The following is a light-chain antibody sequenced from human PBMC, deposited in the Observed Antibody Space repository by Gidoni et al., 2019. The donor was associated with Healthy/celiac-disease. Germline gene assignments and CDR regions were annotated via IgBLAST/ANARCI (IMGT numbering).Light chain of an antibody. J-gene: IGLJ1*01. CDR2: QDS. CDR3: QAWDSSTGV. V-gene: IGLV3-1*01. Sequence: SYALPQPPSVSVSPGQTASITCSGDKLGDKYACWYQQKPGQSPVLVIYQDSKRPSGIPERFSGSNSGNTATLTISGTQAMDEADYYCQAWDSSTGVFGTGTKVTVL. CDR1: KLGDKY.